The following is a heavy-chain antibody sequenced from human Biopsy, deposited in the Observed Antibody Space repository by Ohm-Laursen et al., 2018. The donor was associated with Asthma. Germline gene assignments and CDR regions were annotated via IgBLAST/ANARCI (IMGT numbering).Heavy chain of an antibody. CDR1: GGTFSNFA. CDR3: ASDFPKDYVRYNFQF. V-gene: IGHV1-24*01. J-gene: IGHJ4*02. D-gene: IGHD4-17*01. CDR2: HNHEEGGT. Sequence: ASVKVSCKAPGGTFSNFAISWVRQAPGQGLEWMGGHNHEEGGTVNARRFQGRVTMTEDTSTDTAYMELSSLSSDDTAVYYCASDFPKDYVRYNFQFWGQGTLVTVSS.